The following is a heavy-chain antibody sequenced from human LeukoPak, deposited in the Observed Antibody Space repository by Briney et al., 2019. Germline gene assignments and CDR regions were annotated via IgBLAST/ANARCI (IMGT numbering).Heavy chain of an antibody. V-gene: IGHV3-30-3*01. CDR1: GFTFSSYA. D-gene: IGHD1-1*01. J-gene: IGHJ6*03. Sequence: QPGRSLRLSCAASGFTFSSYAMHWVRQAPGKGLEWVAVISYDGSNKYYADSVKGRFTISRDNSKNTLYLQMNSLRTEDSAVYFCARDATYYYYMDVWGTGTTVIVSS. CDR3: ARDATYYYYMDV. CDR2: ISYDGSNK.